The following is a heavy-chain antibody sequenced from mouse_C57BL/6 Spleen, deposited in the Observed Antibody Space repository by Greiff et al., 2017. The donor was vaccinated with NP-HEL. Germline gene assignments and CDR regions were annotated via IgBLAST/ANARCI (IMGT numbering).Heavy chain of an antibody. CDR2: IDPEDGDT. D-gene: IGHD1-1*01. V-gene: IGHV14-2*01. CDR3: ARGRYYGSSGGYFDV. CDR1: GFNIKDYY. Sequence: EVKLQQSGAELVKPGASVKLSCTASGFNIKDYYMHWVKQRPEQGLEWIGRIDPEDGDTKSAPKFQGKATITADPSSNTAYLQLSSLASEDTAVYYCARGRYYGSSGGYFDVWGTGTTVTVSS. J-gene: IGHJ1*03.